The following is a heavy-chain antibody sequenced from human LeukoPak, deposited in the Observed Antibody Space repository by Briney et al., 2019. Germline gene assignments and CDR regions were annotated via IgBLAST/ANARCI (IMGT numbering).Heavy chain of an antibody. Sequence: SETLSLTCAIYGGSFSGYYWSWIRQPPGKGLEWIGEINHSGSTNYNPSLKSRVTISVDTSKNQFSLSLSSVTAADTAVYYCARRGVLGKAASWGQGTLVTVSS. V-gene: IGHV4-34*01. CDR1: GGSFSGYY. CDR3: ARRGVLGKAAS. J-gene: IGHJ5*02. CDR2: INHSGST. D-gene: IGHD6-13*01.